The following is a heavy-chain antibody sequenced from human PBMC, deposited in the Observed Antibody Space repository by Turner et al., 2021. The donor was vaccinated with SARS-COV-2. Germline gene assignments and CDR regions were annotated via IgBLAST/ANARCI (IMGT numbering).Heavy chain of an antibody. CDR3: ARTKGRRKDIVATIWTYSRRNPWDYFYDGMDV. CDR2: INHSVSP. Sequence: QAQLQQWGAGLLKHSETLSLTCAVYGESFSGHCWSWSRQPPGKGLEWIGEINHSVSPMYNPSLRSRISISVDTSNNQFSLKLSSVTAADTAVYYCARTKGRRKDIVATIWTYSRRNPWDYFYDGMDVWGQGTTVTVSS. V-gene: IGHV4-34*01. CDR1: GESFSGHC. D-gene: IGHD5-12*01. J-gene: IGHJ6*02.